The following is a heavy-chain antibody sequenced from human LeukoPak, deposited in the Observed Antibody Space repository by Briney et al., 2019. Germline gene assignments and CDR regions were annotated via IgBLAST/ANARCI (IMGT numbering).Heavy chain of an antibody. J-gene: IGHJ4*02. CDR1: GGSISSYY. V-gene: IGHV4-59*01. CDR3: VRGRSGWYAYQFDY. Sequence: SETLSLTCTVSGGSISSYYWSWIRQPPGKGLEWIGYIYYSGSTNYNPSLKSRVTISVDTSENQFSLKLSSVTAADTAVYYCVRGRSGWYAYQFDYWGQGTLVTVSS. CDR2: IYYSGST. D-gene: IGHD6-19*01.